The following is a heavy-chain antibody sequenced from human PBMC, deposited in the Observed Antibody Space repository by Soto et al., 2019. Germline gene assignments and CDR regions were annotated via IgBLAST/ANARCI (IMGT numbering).Heavy chain of an antibody. CDR1: GFTFRDYY. CDR2: IDSSTKYT. Sequence: QVQLVESGGGLVRPGGSLRLSCEASGFTFRDYYMTWFRQAPGKGLEWLSYIDSSTKYTNYADSVKGRFTISRDNAKNLLYLQRNSLRADDAAVYYCAREYYYTMDVWGQGTMVTVSS. J-gene: IGHJ6*02. V-gene: IGHV3-11*05. CDR3: AREYYYTMDV.